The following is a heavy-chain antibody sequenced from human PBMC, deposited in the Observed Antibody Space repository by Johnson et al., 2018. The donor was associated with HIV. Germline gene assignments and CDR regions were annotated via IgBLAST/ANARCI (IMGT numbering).Heavy chain of an antibody. V-gene: IGHV3-66*01. CDR1: GFTVSSNY. CDR2: IYSGGST. CDR3: ARAPGYSRAFDI. Sequence: VQLVESGGGLVQPGGSLRLSCAASGFTVSSNYMSWVRQAPGKGLEWVSVIYSGGSTYYADSVKGRFTISRDNSKNTLYLEINSLRAEETAVYYCARAPGYSRAFDIWGQGTMVTGSS. J-gene: IGHJ3*02. D-gene: IGHD5-18*01.